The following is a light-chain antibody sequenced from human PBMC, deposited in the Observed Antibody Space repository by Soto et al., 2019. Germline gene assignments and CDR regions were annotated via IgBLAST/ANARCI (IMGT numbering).Light chain of an antibody. J-gene: IGLJ1*01. CDR3: SSYAGSIHPLYV. Sequence: QSALTQPPSASGSPGQSVTISCTGTSSDVGGYNYVSWYQQHPGKAPKLMIYEVSKRPSGVPDRFSGSKSGNTASLTVSGLQAEDEADYYCSSYAGSIHPLYVFGAGTKVTVL. CDR1: SSDVGGYNY. V-gene: IGLV2-8*01. CDR2: EVS.